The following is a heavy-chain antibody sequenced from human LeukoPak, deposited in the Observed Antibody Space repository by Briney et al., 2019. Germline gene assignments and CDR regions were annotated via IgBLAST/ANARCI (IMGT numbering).Heavy chain of an antibody. D-gene: IGHD2-15*01. CDR3: AGVVVAAYHREYYFDY. Sequence: PSETLSLTCTVSGGSIGSYYWSWIRQPPGKGLEWIGNIYYSGSTNYNPSLKSRVTISVDTSKNQFSLKLSSVTAADTAVYYCAGVVVAAYHREYYFDYWGQGTLVTVSS. CDR2: IYYSGST. J-gene: IGHJ4*02. V-gene: IGHV4-59*01. CDR1: GGSIGSYY.